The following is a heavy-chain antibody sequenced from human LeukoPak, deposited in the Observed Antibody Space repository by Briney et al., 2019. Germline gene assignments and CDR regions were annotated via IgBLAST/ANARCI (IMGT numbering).Heavy chain of an antibody. D-gene: IGHD6-13*01. CDR3: AREEPGIAAAGSKGGSWFDP. CDR1: GGTFSSYA. Sequence: SVKVSCKASGGTFSSYAISWVRQAPGQGLEWMGGIIPIFGTADYAQKFQGRVTITTDESTSTAYMELISLRSEDTAVYYCAREEPGIAAAGSKGGSWFDPWGQGTLVTVSS. J-gene: IGHJ5*02. CDR2: IIPIFGTA. V-gene: IGHV1-69*05.